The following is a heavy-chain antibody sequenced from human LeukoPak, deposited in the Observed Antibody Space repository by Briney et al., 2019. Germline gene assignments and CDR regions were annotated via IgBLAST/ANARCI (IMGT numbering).Heavy chain of an antibody. V-gene: IGHV3-74*01. CDR2: IKYDGSAA. CDR1: GFTFSNYW. Sequence: GGSLRLSCAASGFTFSNYWMHWIRQVPGKGLVWVSHIKYDGSAANYADSVKGRFTISRDNAKNTLYLQMNSLRAEDTAVYYCVSGSLQSGYNFDYWGQGALVTVSS. CDR3: VSGSLQSGYNFDY. J-gene: IGHJ4*02. D-gene: IGHD3-3*01.